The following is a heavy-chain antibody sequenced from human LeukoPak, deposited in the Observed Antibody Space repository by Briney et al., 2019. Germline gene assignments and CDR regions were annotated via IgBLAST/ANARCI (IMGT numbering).Heavy chain of an antibody. CDR1: GGSISSGGYY. J-gene: IGHJ4*02. Sequence: SETLSLTCTVSGGSISSGGYYWSWIRQPPGKGLEWFGYIYHSGSTYYNPSLKSRVTISVDRSKNQFSLKVSSVTAADTAVYYCARDRGSSGWFDFWGQGTLVTVSS. CDR3: ARDRGSSGWFDF. V-gene: IGHV4-30-2*01. CDR2: IYHSGST. D-gene: IGHD6-19*01.